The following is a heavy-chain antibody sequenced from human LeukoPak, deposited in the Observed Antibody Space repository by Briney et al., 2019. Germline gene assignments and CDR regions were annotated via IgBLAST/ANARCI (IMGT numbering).Heavy chain of an antibody. CDR3: ARDMELLRYFDWSIPGYYYYGMDV. Sequence: ASVKVSCKASGYTFTCYYMHWVRQAPGQGLEWMGWINPSSGGTNYAQKFQGWVTMTRDTSISTAYMELSRLRSDDTAVYYCARDMELLRYFDWSIPGYYYYGMDVWGQGTTVTVSS. J-gene: IGHJ6*02. CDR2: INPSSGGT. D-gene: IGHD3-9*01. CDR1: GYTFTCYY. V-gene: IGHV1-2*04.